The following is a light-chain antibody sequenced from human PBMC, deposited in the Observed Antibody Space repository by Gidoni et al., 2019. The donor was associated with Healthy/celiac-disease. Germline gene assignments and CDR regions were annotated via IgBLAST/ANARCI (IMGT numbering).Light chain of an antibody. CDR3: QAWDSRTVV. Sequence: SDELTQQPSVSVSPGPTASITCSGDKLGDKYACWYQQKPGQSPVLVIYQDSKRPSGIPERFSGSISGNTATLTISGTQAMDEADYYCQAWDSRTVVFGGGTKLTVL. J-gene: IGLJ2*01. V-gene: IGLV3-1*01. CDR2: QDS. CDR1: KLGDKY.